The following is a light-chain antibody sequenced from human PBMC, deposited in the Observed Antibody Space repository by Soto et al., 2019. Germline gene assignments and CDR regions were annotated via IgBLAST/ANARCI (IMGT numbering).Light chain of an antibody. V-gene: IGKV1-5*01. CDR2: GAS. Sequence: DIQMTQSPSTLSGSVGDSVTITCRASQLISSWLAWYQQKPGKAPKLLISGASSLQSGVPSRFSGSASGTEFTLTISSLQPDDIATYYCQQCHRYLTFGQGTKVDIK. J-gene: IGKJ1*01. CDR1: QLISSW. CDR3: QQCHRYLT.